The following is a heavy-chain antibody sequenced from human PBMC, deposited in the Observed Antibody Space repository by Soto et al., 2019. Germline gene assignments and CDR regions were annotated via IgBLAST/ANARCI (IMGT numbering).Heavy chain of an antibody. CDR2: IVVGSGNT. Sequence: GASVKVSCKASGFTFTSSAVQWVRQARGQRLEWIGWIVVGSGNTNYAQKFQERVTITRDMSTSTAYMELSSLRSEDTAVYYCAAISSTSTYYYYYYGMDVWGQGTTVTVSS. CDR1: GFTFTSSA. V-gene: IGHV1-58*01. CDR3: AAISSTSTYYYYYYGMDV. J-gene: IGHJ6*02. D-gene: IGHD2-2*01.